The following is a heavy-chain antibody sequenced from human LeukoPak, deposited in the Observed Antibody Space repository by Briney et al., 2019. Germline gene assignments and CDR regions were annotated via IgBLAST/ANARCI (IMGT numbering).Heavy chain of an antibody. CDR1: GFTFNSYA. J-gene: IGHJ6*02. CDR3: AKGRNYYYGMDV. V-gene: IGHV3-23*01. Sequence: GGSLRLSCAASGFTFNSYAMSWVRQAPGKGLEWVSAISGSGGSTYYADSVKGRFTISRDNPKNTLYLQMNSLRAEDTAVYYCAKGRNYYYGMDVWGQGTTVTVSS. CDR2: ISGSGGST. D-gene: IGHD1-14*01.